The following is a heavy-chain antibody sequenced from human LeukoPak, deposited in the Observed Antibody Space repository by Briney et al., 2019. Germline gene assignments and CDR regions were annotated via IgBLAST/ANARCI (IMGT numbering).Heavy chain of an antibody. CDR1: GLTFSSYE. J-gene: IGHJ6*04. CDR3: ASLNCSSTSCLGMDV. D-gene: IGHD2-2*01. V-gene: IGHV3-48*03. Sequence: GGSLRLSCAASGLTFSSYEMNWVRQAPGKGLEWVSYISSSGSTIYYADSVKGRFTISRDNAKNSLYLQMNSLRAEDTAVYYCASLNCSSTSCLGMDVWGKGTTVTVSS. CDR2: ISSSGSTI.